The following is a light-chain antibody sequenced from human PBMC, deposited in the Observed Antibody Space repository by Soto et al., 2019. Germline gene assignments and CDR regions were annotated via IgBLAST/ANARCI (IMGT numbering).Light chain of an antibody. Sequence: DIVMTQSPATLSVSPGERATLSCRASQTLGSNLAWYQQKPGQAPRLLIYGASTRATGVPARVSGSGSGTEFTLTISSLQSEDCAVYYCQQYNNWPPTWTFGQGTKVEVK. J-gene: IGKJ1*01. CDR1: QTLGSN. CDR3: QQYNNWPPTWT. CDR2: GAS. V-gene: IGKV3-15*01.